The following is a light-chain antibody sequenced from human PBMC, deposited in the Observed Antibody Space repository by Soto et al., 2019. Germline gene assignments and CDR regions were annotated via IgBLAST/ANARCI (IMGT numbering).Light chain of an antibody. CDR2: RNN. CDR3: AAWDDSLSGSYV. Sequence: QSVLTQPPSASGTPGQRVTISCSGSSSNIGSNYVYWYQQLPGTAPKLLIYRNNQRPSGAPDRFSGSKSGTSASLAISGLRSEDEADYYCAAWDDSLSGSYVFGPGTKVTVL. V-gene: IGLV1-47*01. J-gene: IGLJ1*01. CDR1: SSNIGSNY.